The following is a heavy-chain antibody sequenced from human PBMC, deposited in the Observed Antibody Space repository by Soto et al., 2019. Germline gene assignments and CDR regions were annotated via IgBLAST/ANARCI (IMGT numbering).Heavy chain of an antibody. Sequence: TGGSLRLSCVVSGFTFSIYSMNWVRQAPGKGLEWASYISSSSSTIYYADSVKGRFTISRDNAKNSLYLQINSLRAEDTAVYYCATDLDVDYWGQGTLVTVSS. J-gene: IGHJ4*02. V-gene: IGHV3-48*01. CDR1: GFTFSIYS. D-gene: IGHD1-1*01. CDR2: ISSSSSTI. CDR3: ATDLDVDY.